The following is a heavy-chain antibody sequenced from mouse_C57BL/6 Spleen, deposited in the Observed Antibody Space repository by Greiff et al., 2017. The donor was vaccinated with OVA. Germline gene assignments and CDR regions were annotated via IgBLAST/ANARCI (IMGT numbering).Heavy chain of an antibody. CDR1: GYTFTSYW. CDR3: ARSGGLRRVYYAMDY. Sequence: VKLQQPGAELVRPGSSVKLSCKASGYTFTSYWMHWVKQRPIQGLEWIGNIDPSDSETHYNQKFKDKATLTVDKSSSTAYMQLSSLTSEDSAVYYCARSGGLRRVYYAMDYWGQGTSVTVSS. V-gene: IGHV1-52*01. J-gene: IGHJ4*01. CDR2: IDPSDSET. D-gene: IGHD2-2*01.